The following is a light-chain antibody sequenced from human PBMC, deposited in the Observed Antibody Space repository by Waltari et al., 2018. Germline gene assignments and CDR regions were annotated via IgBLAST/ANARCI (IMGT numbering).Light chain of an antibody. V-gene: IGLV6-57*03. CDR2: EDY. J-gene: IGLJ3*02. CDR3: QSYDGINWM. CDR1: SGSIASNY. Sequence: NFMLTQPHPVSESPGKTVTISCTRSSGSIASNYAQWFQQRPGSAPTTVIYEDYQRPSGVPDRFSGSIDSSSNSASLTISGLKTEDEADYYCQSYDGINWMFGGGTKLTVL.